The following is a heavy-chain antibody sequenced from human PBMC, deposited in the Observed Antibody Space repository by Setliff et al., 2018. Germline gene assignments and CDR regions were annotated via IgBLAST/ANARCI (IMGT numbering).Heavy chain of an antibody. CDR2: IKEDGSEK. CDR3: VRGSVDIPFDY. Sequence: GGSLRLSCAASRFTFSNYWMSWVRQAPGKGLEWVANIKEDGSEKYYVDSVKGRFTISRDNAKNSLYLQMNSLRAEDTAVYYCVRGSVDIPFDYWGQGTLVTVSS. V-gene: IGHV3-7*04. CDR1: RFTFSNYW. J-gene: IGHJ4*02. D-gene: IGHD5-12*01.